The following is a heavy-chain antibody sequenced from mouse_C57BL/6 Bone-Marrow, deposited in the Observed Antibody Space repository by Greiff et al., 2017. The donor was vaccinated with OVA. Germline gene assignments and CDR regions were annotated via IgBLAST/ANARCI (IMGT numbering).Heavy chain of an antibody. CDR1: GFTFSDYG. CDR3: ARGLREYFDV. J-gene: IGHJ1*03. V-gene: IGHV5-17*01. CDR2: ISSGSSTI. Sequence: DVQLVESGGGLVKPGGSLKLSCAASGFTFSDYGMHWVRQAPEKGLEWVAYISSGSSTIYYADTVKGRFTISRDNAKNTLFLQMTSLRSEDTAMYYCARGLREYFDVWGTGTTVTVSS. D-gene: IGHD2-4*01.